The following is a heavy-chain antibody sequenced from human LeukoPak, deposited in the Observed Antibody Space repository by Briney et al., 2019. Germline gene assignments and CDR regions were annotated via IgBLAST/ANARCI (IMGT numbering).Heavy chain of an antibody. CDR1: GYTLTGYY. J-gene: IGHJ5*02. CDR2: INPNSGGT. D-gene: IGHD1-14*01. Sequence: ASVKVSCKASGYTLTGYYMHWVRQAPGQGLEWMGWINPNSGGTNYAQKFQGRVTMTRDTSISTAYMELSRLRSDDTAVYYCARDPENHNWFDPWGQGTLVTVSS. V-gene: IGHV1-2*02. CDR3: ARDPENHNWFDP.